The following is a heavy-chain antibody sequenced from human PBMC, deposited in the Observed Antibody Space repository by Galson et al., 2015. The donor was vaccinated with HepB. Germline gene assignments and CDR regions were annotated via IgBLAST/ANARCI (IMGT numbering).Heavy chain of an antibody. J-gene: IGHJ4*02. CDR3: ARITGNSYGSLYFDY. Sequence: PALVKPTQTLTLTCTFSGFSLSTSGMCVSWIRQPPGKALEWLALIDWDDDKYYSTSLKTRLTISKDTSKNQVVLTMTSMDPVDTATYYCARITGNSYGSLYFDYWGQGTLVTVSS. D-gene: IGHD5-18*01. CDR1: GFSLSTSGMC. V-gene: IGHV2-70*01. CDR2: IDWDDDK.